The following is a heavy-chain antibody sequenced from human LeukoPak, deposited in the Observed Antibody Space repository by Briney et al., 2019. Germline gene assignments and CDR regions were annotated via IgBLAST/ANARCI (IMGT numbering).Heavy chain of an antibody. J-gene: IGHJ4*02. CDR2: IYTSGST. V-gene: IGHV4-61*02. D-gene: IGHD3-3*01. CDR3: ARLTNSDFWSGLGIYFDY. CDR1: GGSISSGSYY. Sequence: SETLSLTCTVSGGSISSGSYYWSWIRQPAGKGLQWIGRIYTSGSTNYNPSLKSRVTISVDTSKNQFSLKLSSVTAADTAVYYCARLTNSDFWSGLGIYFDYWGQGTLVTVSS.